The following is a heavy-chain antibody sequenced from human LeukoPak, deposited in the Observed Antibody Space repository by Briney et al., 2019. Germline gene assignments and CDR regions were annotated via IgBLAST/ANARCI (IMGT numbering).Heavy chain of an antibody. CDR3: ARDLYDILTGYQADNFGMDV. J-gene: IGHJ6*02. Sequence: GSVKVSCKASGYMFTSYYMHWVRQAPGQGLEWMGIINPSGGSTSSAQKFQGRVSMTRDTSPSTVYMELSSLRSGDTAVYYCARDLYDILTGYQADNFGMDVWGQGTTVTVSS. V-gene: IGHV1-46*01. CDR1: GYMFTSYY. D-gene: IGHD3-9*01. CDR2: INPSGGST.